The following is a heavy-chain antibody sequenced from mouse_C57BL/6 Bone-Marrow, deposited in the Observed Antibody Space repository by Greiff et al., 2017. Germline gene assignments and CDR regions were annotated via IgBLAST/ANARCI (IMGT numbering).Heavy chain of an antibody. V-gene: IGHV14-2*01. J-gene: IGHJ2*01. Sequence: EVHLVESVAELVKPGASVKLSCTASGFNIKDYYMHWVKQRTEQGLEWIGRIDPEDGETKYATKFPGKATITADTSSNTAYLQLSSLTSEDTAVDYCSRDDGYDGSYCDYWGQGTTLTVSS. CDR2: IDPEDGET. D-gene: IGHD2-2*01. CDR3: SRDDGYDGSYCDY. CDR1: GFNIKDYY.